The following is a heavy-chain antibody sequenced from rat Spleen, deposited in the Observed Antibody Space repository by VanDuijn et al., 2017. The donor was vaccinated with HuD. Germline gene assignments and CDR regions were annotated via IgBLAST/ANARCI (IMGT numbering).Heavy chain of an antibody. CDR3: VRQGYLRDWYFDF. D-gene: IGHD2-5*01. Sequence: EVQLVESGGGLVQPGRSLELSCAASGFTFSEFYMAWVRQAPKKGLEWVASIKYGDFTPYYGESVMGRFTISRDDGESTLYLEMDSLRSEDMATYYCVRQGYLRDWYFDFWGPGTMVTVS. J-gene: IGHJ1*01. V-gene: IGHV5-22*01. CDR1: GFTFSEFY. CDR2: IKYGDFTP.